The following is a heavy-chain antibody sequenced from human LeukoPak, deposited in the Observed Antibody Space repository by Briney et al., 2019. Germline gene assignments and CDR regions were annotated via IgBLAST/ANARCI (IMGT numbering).Heavy chain of an antibody. CDR3: ATTGHSSSWYYFDY. D-gene: IGHD6-13*01. CDR2: IKQDGSEK. J-gene: IGHJ4*02. Sequence: GGSLRLSCAASGFTFSSFRMSWVRQAPGKRLEWVANIKQDGSEKYYIDSVKGRFTISRDNAKMSLDLQMNSLRAEDTALYYCATTGHSSSWYYFDYWGRGTLVTVSS. V-gene: IGHV3-7*01. CDR1: GFTFSSFR.